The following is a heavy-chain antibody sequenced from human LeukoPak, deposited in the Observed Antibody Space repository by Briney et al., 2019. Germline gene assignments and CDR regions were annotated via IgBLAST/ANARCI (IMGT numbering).Heavy chain of an antibody. CDR2: IYTSGST. Sequence: SETLSLTCTVSGGSISSYYWSWIRQPAGKGLEWIGRIYTSGSTNYNPSLKSRVTMSVDTSKDQFSLKLSSVTAADTAVYYCARGLYYDSSGYYPPAKNAFDIWGQGTMVTVSS. CDR1: GGSISSYY. CDR3: ARGLYYDSSGYYPPAKNAFDI. D-gene: IGHD3-22*01. V-gene: IGHV4-4*07. J-gene: IGHJ3*02.